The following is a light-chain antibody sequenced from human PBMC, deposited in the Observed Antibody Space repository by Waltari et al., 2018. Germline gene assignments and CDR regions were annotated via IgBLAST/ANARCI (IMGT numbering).Light chain of an antibody. CDR1: SGHSNYA. CDR3: QTWGTGGV. CDR2: VNSDGSH. Sequence: QVELTQAPSASASLGDSVRLTCTLSSGHSNYAIAWLQQQPEKGPRYLMKVNSDGSHSEGGDIPHRFSGSSSGAERYLIISNLQSEDEADYYCQTWGTGGVFGGGTKLTVL. V-gene: IGLV4-69*01. J-gene: IGLJ3*02.